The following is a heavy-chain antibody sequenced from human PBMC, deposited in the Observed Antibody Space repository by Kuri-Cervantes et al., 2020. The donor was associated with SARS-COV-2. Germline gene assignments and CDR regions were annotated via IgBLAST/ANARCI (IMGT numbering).Heavy chain of an antibody. CDR2: ISYDGSNK. Sequence: LSLTCAASGFTFSSYAMHWVRQAPGKGLEWEAVISYDGSNKYYADSVKGRFTISRDNSKNTLYLQMNSLRAEDTAVYCCAREVLLAVGAFDIWGQGTMVTVSS. D-gene: IGHD2-8*02. CDR1: GFTFSSYA. J-gene: IGHJ3*02. CDR3: AREVLLAVGAFDI. V-gene: IGHV3-30-3*01.